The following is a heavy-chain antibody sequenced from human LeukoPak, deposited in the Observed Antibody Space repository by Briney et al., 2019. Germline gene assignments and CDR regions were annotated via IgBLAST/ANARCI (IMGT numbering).Heavy chain of an antibody. V-gene: IGHV3-30*18. D-gene: IGHD3-3*01. Sequence: GGSLRLSCAASGFTFSSYDMHWVRQAPGKGLEWVAVISYDESNKYYADSVKGRFTISRDNSKNTLYLQMNSLRAEDTAVYYCAKDNSARYDFWSGSGVFDYWGQGTLVTVSS. J-gene: IGHJ4*02. CDR2: ISYDESNK. CDR3: AKDNSARYDFWSGSGVFDY. CDR1: GFTFSSYD.